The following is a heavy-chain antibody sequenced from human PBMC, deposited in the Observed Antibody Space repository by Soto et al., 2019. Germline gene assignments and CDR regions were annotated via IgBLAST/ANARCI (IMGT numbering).Heavy chain of an antibody. V-gene: IGHV4-34*01. D-gene: IGHD2-2*01. CDR1: GGYFSGYY. Sequence: ETLSLTCAVYGGYFSGYYWSWIRQPPGKGLEWIGEINHSGSTNYNPSLKSRVTISVDTSKNQFSLKLSSVTAADTAVYYCARGQGVVVPAAIRRYYYGMDVWGQGTTVTVSS. CDR2: INHSGST. J-gene: IGHJ6*02. CDR3: ARGQGVVVPAAIRRYYYGMDV.